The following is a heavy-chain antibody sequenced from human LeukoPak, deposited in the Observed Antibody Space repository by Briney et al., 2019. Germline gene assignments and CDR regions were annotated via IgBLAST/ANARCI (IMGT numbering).Heavy chain of an antibody. CDR1: GYTFISYG. J-gene: IGHJ4*02. CDR2: ISAYNGNT. V-gene: IGHV1-18*01. D-gene: IGHD2-2*01. Sequence: ASVKVSCKASGYTFISYGISWVRQAPGQGLEWMGWISAYNGNTKSAQKFQGRVTMTRDTSTRTAYMELRSLRSDDTAMYYCARDRDIVGVPAAPADYWGQGTLVTVSS. CDR3: ARDRDIVGVPAAPADY.